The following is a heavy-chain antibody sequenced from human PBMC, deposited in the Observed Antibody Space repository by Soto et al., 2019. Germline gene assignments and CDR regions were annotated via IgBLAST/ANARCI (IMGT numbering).Heavy chain of an antibody. CDR1: GGSISSYY. D-gene: IGHD1-20*01. V-gene: IGHV4-59*01. Sequence: SETRSLTCTVSGGSISSYYWIWIRQPPGKGLEWIGYIYYSGSTNYNPSLKSRVTISVDTSKNQFSLKLSSVTAADTAVYYCARGDNWNPFDYWGQGTLVTVSS. CDR2: IYYSGST. CDR3: ARGDNWNPFDY. J-gene: IGHJ4*02.